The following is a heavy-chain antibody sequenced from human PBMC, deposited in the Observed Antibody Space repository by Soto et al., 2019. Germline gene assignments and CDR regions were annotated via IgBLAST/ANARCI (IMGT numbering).Heavy chain of an antibody. CDR2: IIPIFGTA. V-gene: IGHV1-69*01. D-gene: IGHD3-3*01. CDR1: GGTFSSYA. CDR3: ARETNTIFGVVIIPGGMDV. Sequence: QVQLVQSGAEVKKPGSSVKVSCKASGGTFSSYAISWVRQAPGQGLEWMGGIIPIFGTANYAQKFQGRVTSTADESPSKAYMELSSLRSEDTAVYYCARETNTIFGVVIIPGGMDVWGQGPKVTVSS. J-gene: IGHJ6*02.